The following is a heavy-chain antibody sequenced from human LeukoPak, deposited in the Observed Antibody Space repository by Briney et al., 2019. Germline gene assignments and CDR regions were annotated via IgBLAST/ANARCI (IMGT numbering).Heavy chain of an antibody. CDR2: IYYSGST. CDR1: GGSISSYY. D-gene: IGHD3-3*01. J-gene: IGHJ6*02. Sequence: SETLSHTCTVSGGSISSYYWSWIRQPPGKGLEWIGYIYYSGSTNYNPSLKSRVTISVDTSKNQFSLKLSSVTAADTAVYYCARDRGDLDYYGMDVWGQGTTVTVSS. V-gene: IGHV4-59*01. CDR3: ARDRGDLDYYGMDV.